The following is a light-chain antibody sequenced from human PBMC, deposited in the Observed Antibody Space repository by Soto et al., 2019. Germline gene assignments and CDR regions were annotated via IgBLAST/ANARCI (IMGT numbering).Light chain of an antibody. CDR2: EVS. Sequence: QSVLTQPASVSGSPGQSITISCTGTSSDVGDYKYVSWYQQHPGKAPKLLIYEVSNRPSGVSDRFSGSESGNTASLTISGLQPQDEADYYCTSYTTSTTWVFGGGTKVTVL. J-gene: IGLJ3*02. V-gene: IGLV2-14*03. CDR1: SSDVGDYKY. CDR3: TSYTTSTTWV.